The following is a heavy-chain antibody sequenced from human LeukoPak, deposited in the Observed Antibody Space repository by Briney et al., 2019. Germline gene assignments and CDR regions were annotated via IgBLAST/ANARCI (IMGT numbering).Heavy chain of an antibody. J-gene: IGHJ4*02. CDR1: GFTFSSYG. V-gene: IGHV3-23*01. CDR2: ISGSGGST. CDR3: AKGGGSGWYWEEY. Sequence: GGSLRLSCAAFGFTFSSYGMHWVRQAPGKGLEWVSAISGSGGSTYYADFVKGRFTISRDNSKNTLYLQMNSLRAEDTAVYYCAKGGGSGWYWEEYWGQGTLVTVSS. D-gene: IGHD6-19*01.